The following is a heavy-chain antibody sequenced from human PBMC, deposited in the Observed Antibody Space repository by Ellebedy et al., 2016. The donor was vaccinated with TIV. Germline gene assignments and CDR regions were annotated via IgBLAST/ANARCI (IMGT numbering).Heavy chain of an antibody. J-gene: IGHJ3*02. Sequence: GGSLRLSXAASGFTFSTSWMNWVRQAPGKGLEWVANIKQDGSVKQYVGSVRGRFTISRDNAKNSLYLQMNGLKAEDTAVYYCASEDGGDAFDIWGQGTMVTVSS. CDR1: GFTFSTSW. CDR2: IKQDGSVK. V-gene: IGHV3-7*03. CDR3: ASEDGGDAFDI.